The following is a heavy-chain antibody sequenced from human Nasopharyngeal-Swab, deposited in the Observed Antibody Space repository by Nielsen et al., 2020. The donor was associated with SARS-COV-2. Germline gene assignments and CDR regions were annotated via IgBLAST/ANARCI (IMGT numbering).Heavy chain of an antibody. CDR1: GGSISSSSYY. D-gene: IGHD3-3*01. J-gene: IGHJ6*02. CDR3: RTEPRKITIFGVVTSPGYYGMDV. CDR2: IYYSGST. Sequence: SETLSLTCTVSGGSISSSSYYWGWIRQPPGKGLEWIVSIYYSGSTYYNPSLKSRVTISVDTSKNQCSLKLSSVTAADTAVYYCRTEPRKITIFGVVTSPGYYGMDVWGQGTTVTVSS. V-gene: IGHV4-39*01.